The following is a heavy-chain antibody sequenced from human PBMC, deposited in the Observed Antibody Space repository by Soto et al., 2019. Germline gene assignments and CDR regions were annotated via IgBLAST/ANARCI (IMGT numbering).Heavy chain of an antibody. V-gene: IGHV1-18*01. J-gene: IGHJ4*02. CDR1: GYTFTTYG. CDR2: ISAYNGNT. D-gene: IGHD6-19*01. Sequence: QVQLLQSRAEVKKPGASVKVSCKASGYTFTTYGITWVRQAPGQGREWMGWISAYNGNTNYGQKLRGRVTMTPDTSTSTAYMELRSLRSDDTAVYYCAREAVSGRTGFDYWGQGALVSVSS. CDR3: AREAVSGRTGFDY.